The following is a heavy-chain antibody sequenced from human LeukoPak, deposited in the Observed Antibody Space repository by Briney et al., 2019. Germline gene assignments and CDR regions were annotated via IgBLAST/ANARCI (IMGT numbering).Heavy chain of an antibody. CDR1: GFTFSSYS. D-gene: IGHD2-2*01. CDR3: AGAKRLPAAPFDY. CDR2: ISSSSSYI. V-gene: IGHV3-21*01. J-gene: IGHJ4*02. Sequence: GGSLRLSCAASGFTFSSYSMNWVRQAPGKGLEWVSSISSSSSYIYYADSVKGRFTISRDNAKNSLYLQMNSLRAEDTAVYYCAGAKRLPAAPFDYWGQGTLVTVSS.